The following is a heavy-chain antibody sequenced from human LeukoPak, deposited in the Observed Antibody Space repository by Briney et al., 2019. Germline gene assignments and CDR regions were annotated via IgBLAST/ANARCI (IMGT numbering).Heavy chain of an antibody. J-gene: IGHJ6*02. Sequence: ASVKVSCKASGGTFSSYAISWVRQAPGQGLERMGGIIPIFGTANYAQKFQDRVTITRDTSASTAYMELSSLRSEDTAVYYCARESCSSTSCYYYYGMDVWGQGTTVTVSS. D-gene: IGHD2-2*01. CDR1: GGTFSSYA. V-gene: IGHV1-69*05. CDR3: ARESCSSTSCYYYYGMDV. CDR2: IIPIFGTA.